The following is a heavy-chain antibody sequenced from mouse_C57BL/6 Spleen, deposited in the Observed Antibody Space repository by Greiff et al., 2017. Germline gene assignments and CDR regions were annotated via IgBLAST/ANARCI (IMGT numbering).Heavy chain of an antibody. J-gene: IGHJ2*01. V-gene: IGHV1-53*01. CDR2: INPSNGGT. Sequence: QVQLQQPGTELVKPGASVKLSCKASGYTFTSYWMHWVKQRPGQGLEWIGNINPSNGGTNYNEKFKSKATLTVDKSSSTAYMQLSSLTSEDSAVYYCARTDFYYSNIRNYFDYWGQGTTLTVSS. CDR3: ARTDFYYSNIRNYFDY. D-gene: IGHD2-5*01. CDR1: GYTFTSYW.